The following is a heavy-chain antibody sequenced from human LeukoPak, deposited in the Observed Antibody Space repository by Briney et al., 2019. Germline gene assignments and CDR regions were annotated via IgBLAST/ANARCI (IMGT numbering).Heavy chain of an antibody. CDR1: GFTFSSYA. CDR2: ISGSGGST. V-gene: IGHV3-23*01. J-gene: IGHJ3*02. D-gene: IGHD5-18*01. Sequence: GGSLRLSCAVSGFTFSSYAMSWVRQAPGKGLEWVSAISGSGGSTYYADSVKGRFTISRDNSKNTLYLQMNSLRAEDTAVYYCAKVDRGYSYGYPRGAFDIWGQGTMVTVSS. CDR3: AKVDRGYSYGYPRGAFDI.